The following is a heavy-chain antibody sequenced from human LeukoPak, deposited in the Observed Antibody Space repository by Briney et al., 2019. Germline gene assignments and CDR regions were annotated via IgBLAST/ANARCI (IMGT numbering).Heavy chain of an antibody. CDR3: ARDRREMATTYFDY. CDR2: ISSSGCTI. Sequence: GGSLRLSCAASGFTFSSYEMNWVRQAPGKGLEWVSYISSSGCTIYYADSVKGRFTISRDNAKNSLYLQMNSLRAEDTAVYYCARDRREMATTYFDYWGQGTLVTVSS. J-gene: IGHJ4*02. CDR1: GFTFSSYE. D-gene: IGHD5-24*01. V-gene: IGHV3-48*03.